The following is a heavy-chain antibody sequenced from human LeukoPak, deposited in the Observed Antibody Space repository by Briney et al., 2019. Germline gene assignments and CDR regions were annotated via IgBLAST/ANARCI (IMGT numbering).Heavy chain of an antibody. V-gene: IGHV3-23*01. CDR2: ITGSGGST. CDR3: ARDERLLSFLK. Sequence: GGSLRLSCAASGFTVSSNYGLSWVRQAPGKGLGWVSGITGSGGSTYYADSVKGRFTISRDNSKNTLYLQMNSLRAEDTAIYYCARDERLLSFLKWGQGTLVTVSS. J-gene: IGHJ4*02. D-gene: IGHD3-3*01. CDR1: GFTVSSNYG.